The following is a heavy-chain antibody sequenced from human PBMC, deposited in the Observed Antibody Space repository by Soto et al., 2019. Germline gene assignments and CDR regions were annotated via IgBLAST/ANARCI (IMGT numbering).Heavy chain of an antibody. CDR1: GFTFSSYA. D-gene: IGHD2-15*01. CDR3: AIPGDCSGDSCYSPFDY. CDR2: IAYDGSNK. Sequence: QVQLVESGGGVVQPGRSLRLSCAASGFTFSSYAMHWVRQAPGKGLEWVAVIAYDGSNKYYADSVKGRFTISRDNSKNPPYLQMNSPRAEDTAVYYCAIPGDCSGDSCYSPFDYWGHGTLFTVSS. V-gene: IGHV3-30-3*01. J-gene: IGHJ4*01.